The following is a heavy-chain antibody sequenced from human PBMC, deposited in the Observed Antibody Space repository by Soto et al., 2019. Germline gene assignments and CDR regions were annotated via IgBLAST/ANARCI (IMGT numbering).Heavy chain of an antibody. J-gene: IGHJ4*02. CDR3: ARGPSADKVDY. CDR2: IYNSGAT. D-gene: IGHD3-3*01. V-gene: IGHV4-30-4*01. Sequence: QVHLQESGPGLVEPSQTLSLTCTVSGGSVSSGDYYWSWIRQSPGGGLEWIGHIYNSGATYSNPSLNSRVTISVDTSKSQFFLNLNSVTAADTAIYDCARGPSADKVDYWGRGSLFTVAS. CDR1: GGSVSSGDYY.